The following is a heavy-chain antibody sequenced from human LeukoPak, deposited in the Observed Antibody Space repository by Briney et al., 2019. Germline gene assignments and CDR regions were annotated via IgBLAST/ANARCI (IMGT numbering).Heavy chain of an antibody. CDR3: ARDRHTMVPGFYYYYGMDV. CDR2: IIPIFGTA. V-gene: IGHV1-69*13. J-gene: IGHJ6*04. Sequence: SVKVSCKASGGTFSSYAISWVRQAPGQGLEWMGGIIPIFGTANYAQKFQGRVTITADESTSTAYMELSSLRSEDTAVYYCARDRHTMVPGFYYYYGMDVWGKGTTVTVSS. CDR1: GGTFSSYA. D-gene: IGHD3-10*01.